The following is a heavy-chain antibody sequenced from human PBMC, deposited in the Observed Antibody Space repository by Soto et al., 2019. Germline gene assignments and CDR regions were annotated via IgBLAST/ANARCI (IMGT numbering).Heavy chain of an antibody. D-gene: IGHD2-15*01. V-gene: IGHV4-34*01. CDR1: DGAGSSYY. CDR3: ARGRASYCSGGSCYRYYWYLDL. J-gene: IGHJ2*01. CDR2: INHSGST. Sequence: SETLSHTCTVSDGAGSSYYWIWIRQPPGKGLEWIGEINHSGSTNYNPSLKSRVTISVDTSKNQFSLKLSSVTAADTAVYYCARGRASYCSGGSCYRYYWYLDLWGRGTLV.